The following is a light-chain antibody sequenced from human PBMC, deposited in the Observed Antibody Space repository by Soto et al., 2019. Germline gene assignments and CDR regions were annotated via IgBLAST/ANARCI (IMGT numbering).Light chain of an antibody. CDR1: QSLVHSDGNTY. CDR2: KVS. V-gene: IGKV2-30*02. Sequence: DVVMTQSPLALPVTLGQPASISCRSSQSLVHSDGNTYLNWFQQRPGQSPRSLIYKVSNRDSGVPDRFSGSGSGTDFTPKISRVEAEDVGIHFCMQGPHWPYTFGQGTKLEIK. J-gene: IGKJ2*01. CDR3: MQGPHWPYT.